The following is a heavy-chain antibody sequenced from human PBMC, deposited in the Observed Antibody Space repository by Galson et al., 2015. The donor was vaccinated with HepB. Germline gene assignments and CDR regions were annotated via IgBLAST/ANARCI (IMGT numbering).Heavy chain of an antibody. CDR3: ARDTVVVVVAALVFDI. J-gene: IGHJ3*02. D-gene: IGHD2-15*01. Sequence: SLRLSCAASGFTFSTYSMNWVRQAPGKGLERVSSISSSSSYIYYADSVKGRFTISRDNAKNSLYLQMNSLRAEGTAVYYCARDTVVVVVAALVFDIWGQGTMVTVSS. CDR2: ISSSSSYI. CDR1: GFTFSTYS. V-gene: IGHV3-21*01.